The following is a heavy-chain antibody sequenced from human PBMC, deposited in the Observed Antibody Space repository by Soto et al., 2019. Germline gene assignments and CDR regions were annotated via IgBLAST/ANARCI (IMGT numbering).Heavy chain of an antibody. J-gene: IGHJ4*01. CDR1: SGSIGSSNYY. D-gene: IGHD5-12*01. V-gene: IGHV4-39*01. CDR2: VFHSGTT. Sequence: SETLSLTCTVSSGSIGSSNYYWNWIRQPPGKGLEWIGSVFHSGTTYYNPSLKSRVTVSVDTSKNQFSLKLNSVTAADTAVYYCATCEPLVAGGFDYWGQGALVTVSS. CDR3: ATCEPLVAGGFDY.